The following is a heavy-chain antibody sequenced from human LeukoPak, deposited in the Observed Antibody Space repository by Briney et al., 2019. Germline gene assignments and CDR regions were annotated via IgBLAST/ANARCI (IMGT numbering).Heavy chain of an antibody. CDR1: GFTFSSYE. V-gene: IGHV3-48*03. CDR2: ISSSGSTI. CDR3: AKDSAKKYDDY. D-gene: IGHD2/OR15-2a*01. J-gene: IGHJ4*02. Sequence: GGSPRLSCAASGFTFSSYEMNWVRQAPGKGLEWVSYISSSGSTIYYADSVKGRFTISRENSKNTLYLQMNSLRAEDTAVYYCAKDSAKKYDDYWGQGTLVTVSS.